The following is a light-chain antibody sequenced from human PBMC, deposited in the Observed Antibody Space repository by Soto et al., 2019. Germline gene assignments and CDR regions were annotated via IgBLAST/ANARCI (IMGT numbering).Light chain of an antibody. Sequence: EVVMTQSPATLSVSPGERATLSCRASESVSRNLAWYQQKPGQAPRLLIYDASTRATGIPDRFSGGGSGTEFTLTISSLQSEDFVVYYCQQYNSWPPITFGPGTLLEIK. CDR2: DAS. CDR1: ESVSRN. J-gene: IGKJ5*01. V-gene: IGKV3-15*01. CDR3: QQYNSWPPIT.